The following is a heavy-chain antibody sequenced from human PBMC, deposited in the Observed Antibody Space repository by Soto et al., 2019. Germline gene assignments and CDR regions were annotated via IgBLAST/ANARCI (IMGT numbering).Heavy chain of an antibody. D-gene: IGHD6-19*01. CDR2: IYYSGST. J-gene: IGHJ4*02. CDR1: GGSISSYY. CDR3: ARSGIRAGGWSFDY. V-gene: IGHV4-59*01. Sequence: SETLSLTCTVSGGSISSYYWSWIRQPPGKGLEWIGYIYYSGSTNYNPSLKSRVTISVDTSKNQFSLKLSSVTAADTAVYYCARSGIRAGGWSFDYWGQGTLVTVSS.